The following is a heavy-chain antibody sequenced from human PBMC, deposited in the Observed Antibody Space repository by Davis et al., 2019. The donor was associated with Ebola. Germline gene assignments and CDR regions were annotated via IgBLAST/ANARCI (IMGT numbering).Heavy chain of an antibody. Sequence: PGGSLRLSCVGSGFILSHYGMHWVRQAPGKGLEWVSSVSSSGSYIYYTDSVKGRFTISRDNAKNSLYLQMNSLRAEDTAVYFCVRLRQPLYYYYMDVWGKGTTVTVSS. V-gene: IGHV3-21*01. CDR3: VRLRQPLYYYYMDV. D-gene: IGHD6-13*01. J-gene: IGHJ6*03. CDR1: GFILSHYG. CDR2: VSSSGSYI.